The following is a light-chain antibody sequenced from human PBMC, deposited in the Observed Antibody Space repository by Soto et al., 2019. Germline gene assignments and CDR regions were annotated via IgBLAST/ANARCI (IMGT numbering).Light chain of an antibody. CDR1: QIVASTN. CDR3: QQSGTSPRT. Sequence: EIVLTQSPASLSLSPGDRATLSCGASQIVASTNLAWYQYKPGLSPRLLIYDASKRAADIPDRFSGSWSGTVFTLTISRVESEDSAVYYCQQSGTSPRTFGRGTKLE. V-gene: IGKV3D-20*01. J-gene: IGKJ4*01. CDR2: DAS.